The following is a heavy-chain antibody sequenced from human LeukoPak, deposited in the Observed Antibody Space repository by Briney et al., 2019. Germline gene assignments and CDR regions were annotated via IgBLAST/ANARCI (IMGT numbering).Heavy chain of an antibody. CDR2: IIPIFGTA. V-gene: IGHV1-69*05. D-gene: IGHD1-20*01. J-gene: IGHJ4*02. CDR1: GGTFSSYA. Sequence: SVKISCKASGGTFSSYAISWVRQAPGQGREWMGRIIPIFGTANYAQKFQGRVSITTDESPSTAYMELSSLRSEDTAVYYCARDDYKSNWNDPIFDYWGQGTLVTVSS. CDR3: ARDDYKSNWNDPIFDY.